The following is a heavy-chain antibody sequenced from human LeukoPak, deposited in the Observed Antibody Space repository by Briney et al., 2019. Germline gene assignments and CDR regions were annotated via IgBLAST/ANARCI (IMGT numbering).Heavy chain of an antibody. CDR3: ARDGDAGAFDI. CDR2: INPNSGGT. Sequence: ASVQGSCKDSGYTFTGYYMHWVRQAPGQGLEWMGWINPNSGGTNYAQKFQGRVTMTRDTYISTAYMELSRLRSDDTAVYYCARDGDAGAFDIWGQGTIVTVSS. CDR1: GYTFTGYY. V-gene: IGHV1-2*02. J-gene: IGHJ3*02. D-gene: IGHD7-27*01.